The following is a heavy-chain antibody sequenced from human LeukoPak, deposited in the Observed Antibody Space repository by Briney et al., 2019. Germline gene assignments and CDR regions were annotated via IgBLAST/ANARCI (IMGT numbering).Heavy chain of an antibody. Sequence: GGSLRLSRAASGFTFSSYSMNWVRQAPGKGLEWVSSISSSSSYIYYADSVKGRFTISRDNAKNSLYLQVNSLRAEDTAVYYCASRRGPGYSSSWYAGYWGQGTLVTVSS. CDR2: ISSSSSYI. V-gene: IGHV3-21*01. CDR1: GFTFSSYS. J-gene: IGHJ4*02. D-gene: IGHD6-13*01. CDR3: ASRRGPGYSSSWYAGY.